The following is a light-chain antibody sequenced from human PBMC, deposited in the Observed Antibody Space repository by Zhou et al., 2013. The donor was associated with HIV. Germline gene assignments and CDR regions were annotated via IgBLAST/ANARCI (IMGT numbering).Light chain of an antibody. CDR2: KAS. V-gene: IGKV1-5*03. CDR1: QSISSW. J-gene: IGKJ3*01. CDR3: QQYNSLARP. Sequence: DIQMTQSPSTLSASVGDRVTITCRASQSISSWLAWYQQKPGKAPKLLIYKASSLESGVPSRFSGSGSGTEFTLTISSLQPDDFATYYCQQYNSLARPFGPGTKVDIK.